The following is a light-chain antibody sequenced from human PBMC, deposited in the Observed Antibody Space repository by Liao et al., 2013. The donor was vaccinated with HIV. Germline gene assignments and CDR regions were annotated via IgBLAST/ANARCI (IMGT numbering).Light chain of an antibody. V-gene: IGLV3-1*01. CDR2: QDN. Sequence: SSELTQSPSVSVSPGQTASITCSGDYLGDKYASWYQHKPGQAPVLVIYQDNKRPSGIPERFSGSNSGNTATLTISGTQAIDEADYYCQTWDRTTYV. CDR3: QTWDRTTYV. J-gene: IGLJ1*01. CDR1: YLGDKY.